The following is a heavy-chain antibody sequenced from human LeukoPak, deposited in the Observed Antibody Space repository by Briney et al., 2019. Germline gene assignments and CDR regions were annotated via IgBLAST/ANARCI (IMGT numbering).Heavy chain of an antibody. D-gene: IGHD2-21*01. V-gene: IGHV4-34*01. CDR1: GGSFSGYY. J-gene: IGHJ6*03. Sequence: TSETLSLTCAVYGGSFSGYYWSWIRQPPGKGLEWIGEINHSGSTNYNPSLKSRVTISVDTSKNQFSLKLSSVTAADTAVYYSARAVALNPGYYYYYMDVWGKGTTVTVSS. CDR2: INHSGST. CDR3: ARAVALNPGYYYYYMDV.